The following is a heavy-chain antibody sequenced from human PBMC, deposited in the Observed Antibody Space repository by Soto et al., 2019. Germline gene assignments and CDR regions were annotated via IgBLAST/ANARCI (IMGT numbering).Heavy chain of an antibody. J-gene: IGHJ6*02. Sequence: GGSLRLSCAASGFTFSNAWMNWVRQAPGKGLEWVGRIKSKTDGGTTGYAAPVKGRFTISRDDSKNTLYLQMNSLKTEDTAVYYCTTAYYGSGPHSLISGYYYGMDVWGQGTTVTVSS. D-gene: IGHD3-10*01. V-gene: IGHV3-15*07. CDR1: GFTFSNAW. CDR3: TTAYYGSGPHSLISGYYYGMDV. CDR2: IKSKTDGGTT.